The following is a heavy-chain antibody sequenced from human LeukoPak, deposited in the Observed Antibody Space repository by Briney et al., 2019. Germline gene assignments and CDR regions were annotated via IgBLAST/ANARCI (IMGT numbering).Heavy chain of an antibody. V-gene: IGHV3-30-3*01. D-gene: IGHD6-13*01. J-gene: IGHJ4*02. CDR3: ARDRDTYSREGSDY. CDR1: GFSFSSYW. CDR2: ISYDGSNK. Sequence: GGSLRLSCAASGFSFSSYWMSGVRQAPGKGLEWVAVISYDGSNKYYADSVKGRFTISRDNSKNTLYLQMNSLRAEDTAVYYCARDRDTYSREGSDYWGQGTLVTVSS.